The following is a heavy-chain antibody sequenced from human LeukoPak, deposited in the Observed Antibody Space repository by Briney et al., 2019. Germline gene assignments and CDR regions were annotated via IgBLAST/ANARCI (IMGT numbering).Heavy chain of an antibody. V-gene: IGHV4-4*07. CDR1: GGSISSYY. D-gene: IGHD3-10*01. J-gene: IGHJ6*03. Sequence: SETLSLTCTVSGGSISSYYWSWIRQPAGKGLGWIGRIYTGDSTNYNPSPKTRVTMSVDTSKNPFSLKLSSVTAADTAVYYCARDRSEVTMVRGVIASYYCYYYMDVWGKGTTVTVSS. CDR2: IYTGDST. CDR3: ARDRSEVTMVRGVIASYYCYYYMDV.